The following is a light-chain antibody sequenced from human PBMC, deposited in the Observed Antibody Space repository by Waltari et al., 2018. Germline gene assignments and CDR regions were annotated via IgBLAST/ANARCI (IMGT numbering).Light chain of an antibody. Sequence: QPVLIQPPSASGTPGQRVTIPCPGSSSNIGSNYQNWYQQFPGTAPKLPRYRDNWPPSGVPDRFSGSKSGTSASLAISGVRSEDEADYHCAAWDDVLSGVVFGGGTKLIVL. CDR3: AAWDDVLSGVV. V-gene: IGLV1-47*01. CDR2: RDN. CDR1: SSNIGSNY. J-gene: IGLJ2*01.